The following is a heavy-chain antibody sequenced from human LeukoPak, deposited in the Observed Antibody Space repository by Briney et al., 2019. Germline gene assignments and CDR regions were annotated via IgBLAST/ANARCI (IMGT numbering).Heavy chain of an antibody. CDR2: INPSGGST. J-gene: IGHJ6*02. D-gene: IGHD3-3*01. Sequence: ASVKVSCKASGYTFSNYYMHWVRQAPGQGLEWMGIINPSGGSTSYAQQFQGRVTMTRDTSTGTVYMELSSLRSEDTAVYYCARDGLRFLEWLFGMDVWGQGTTVTVSS. CDR3: ARDGLRFLEWLFGMDV. CDR1: GYTFSNYY. V-gene: IGHV1-46*01.